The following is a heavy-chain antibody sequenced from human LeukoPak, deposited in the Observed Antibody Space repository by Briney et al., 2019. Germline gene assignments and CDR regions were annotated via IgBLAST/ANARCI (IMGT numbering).Heavy chain of an antibody. V-gene: IGHV1-2*02. CDR3: AAVVPAARGYYYYGMDV. CDR2: INPNSSGT. CDR1: GYTFTGYY. J-gene: IGHJ6*02. Sequence: ASVKVSCKASGYTFTGYYMHWVRQAPGQGLEWMGWINPNSSGTNYAQKFQGRVTMTRDTSISTANMGLSRLRSDDTAVYYCAAVVPAARGYYYYGMDVWGQGTTVTVSS. D-gene: IGHD2-2*01.